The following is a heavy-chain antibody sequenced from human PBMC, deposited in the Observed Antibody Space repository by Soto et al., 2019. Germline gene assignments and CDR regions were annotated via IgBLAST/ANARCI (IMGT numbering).Heavy chain of an antibody. D-gene: IGHD1-7*01. CDR1: GFTFSDYY. CDR2: ISSSGSTI. J-gene: IGHJ4*02. CDR3: ARDGRYGTTAQNFDY. Sequence: PGGSLRLSCAASGFTFSDYYMSWIRQAPGKGLEWVSYISSSGSTIYYADSVKGRFTISRDNAKNSLYLQMNSLRAEDTAVYYCARDGRYGTTAQNFDYWGQGTLVTVSS. V-gene: IGHV3-11*01.